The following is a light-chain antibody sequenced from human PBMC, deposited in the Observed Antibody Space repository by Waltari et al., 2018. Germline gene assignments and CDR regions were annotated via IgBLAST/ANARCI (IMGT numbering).Light chain of an antibody. J-gene: IGLJ2*01. CDR2: EVS. CDR1: SSDVGGSNY. CDR3: TSYAGSYVI. V-gene: IGLV2-8*01. Sequence: QSALTQPHSASGSPGQSVTISCTGTSSDVGGSNYVSWYQPYPGKVPKLMIYEVSKRPSGVPDRFSGSKSGNTASLTVSGLQAEDEADYYCTSYAGSYVIFGGGTKLTVL.